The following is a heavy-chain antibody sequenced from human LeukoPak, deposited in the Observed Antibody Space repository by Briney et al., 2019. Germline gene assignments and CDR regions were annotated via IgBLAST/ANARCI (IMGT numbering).Heavy chain of an antibody. CDR3: ARRPRIAAAGFLFDY. CDR1: GSSFTSYW. D-gene: IGHD6-13*01. J-gene: IGHJ4*02. CDR2: IDPSDSYT. Sequence: GESLMISCKCSGSSFTSYWISWVRQLPGKGLEWMGRIDPSDSYTNYSPSFQGHVTISADKSISTAYLQWSSLKASDTAMYYCARRPRIAAAGFLFDYWGQGTLVTVSS. V-gene: IGHV5-10-1*01.